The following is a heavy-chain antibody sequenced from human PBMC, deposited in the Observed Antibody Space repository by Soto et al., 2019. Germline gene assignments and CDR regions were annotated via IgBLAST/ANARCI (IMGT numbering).Heavy chain of an antibody. CDR1: GFTFNNFW. CDR3: ERRGQIAGLAY. V-gene: IGHV3-74*01. D-gene: IGHD3-10*01. J-gene: IGHJ4*02. CDR2: INTDGSDT. Sequence: EVQLLESGGGLVQPGWSLRLSCAASGFTFNNFWLHWVRQGPGRGLEWVSRINTDGSDTSYADSVKGRFALSTNNAKSTLFLQMVSLRAEDTAVYYWERRGQIAGLAYWGQGTLVTVSS.